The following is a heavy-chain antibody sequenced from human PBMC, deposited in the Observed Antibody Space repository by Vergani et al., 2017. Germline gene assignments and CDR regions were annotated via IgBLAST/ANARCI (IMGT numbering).Heavy chain of an antibody. CDR2: LSTTGGA. CDR1: GVSVTDYN. Sequence: QVRLQESGPGLVKPSETLSLTCHVFGVSVTDYNCNWIRQAPGTGLEWIGSLSTTGGATHASHNPSLKSRVSISVDTSKSQFSLRLTSVTAADTAVYYCGRVADFYGLGSRLLDLWGQGILVTVSS. D-gene: IGHD3-10*01. V-gene: IGHV4-59*02. CDR3: GRVADFYGLGSRLLDL. J-gene: IGHJ5*02.